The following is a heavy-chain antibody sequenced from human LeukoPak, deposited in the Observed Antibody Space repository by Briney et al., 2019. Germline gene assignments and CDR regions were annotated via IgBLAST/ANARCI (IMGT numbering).Heavy chain of an antibody. V-gene: IGHV4-59*08. CDR2: IYYSGST. D-gene: IGHD3-22*01. CDR1: GGSISSYY. Sequence: SETLSLTCTVAGGSISSYYWSWIRQPPGKGLEWIGYIYYSGSTNYTPSLKSRVTISVDTSKNQFSLKLSSVTAADTAVYYCARGGEYYDSSGPQEDYWGQGTLVTVSS. CDR3: ARGGEYYDSSGPQEDY. J-gene: IGHJ4*02.